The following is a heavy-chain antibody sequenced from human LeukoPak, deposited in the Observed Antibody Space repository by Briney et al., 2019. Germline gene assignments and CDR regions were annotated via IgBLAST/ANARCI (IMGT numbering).Heavy chain of an antibody. CDR3: ARDHGSTHYYYYYYMDV. CDR1: GGSISSYY. CDR2: IYTSGST. Sequence: SETLSLTCTVSGGSISSYYWSWIRQPAGKGLEWIGRIYTSGSTNYNPSLKSRVTMSVDTSKNQFSLKLSSVTAADTAVYYCARDHGSTHYYYYYYMDVWGKGTTVTVSS. J-gene: IGHJ6*03. V-gene: IGHV4-4*07. D-gene: IGHD1-26*01.